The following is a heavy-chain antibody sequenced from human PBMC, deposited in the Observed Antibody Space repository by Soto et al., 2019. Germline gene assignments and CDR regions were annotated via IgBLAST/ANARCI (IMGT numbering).Heavy chain of an antibody. V-gene: IGHV3-21*01. J-gene: IGHJ5*02. Sequence: EVQLVESGGGLVKPGGSLRLSCAASGFTFSSYSMNWVRQAPGKGLEWVSSISSSSSYIYYADSVKGRFTISRDNAKNPLYLQMNSLSAEDTAVYYCAREGSDDFWRGYPNWFDPWGQGTLVTVSS. CDR1: GFTFSSYS. CDR3: AREGSDDFWRGYPNWFDP. D-gene: IGHD3-3*01. CDR2: ISSSSSYI.